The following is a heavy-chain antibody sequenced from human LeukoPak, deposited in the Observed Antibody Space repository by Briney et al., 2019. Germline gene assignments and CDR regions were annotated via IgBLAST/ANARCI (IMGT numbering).Heavy chain of an antibody. D-gene: IGHD3-22*01. CDR1: GLTFSSYA. V-gene: IGHV3-23*01. CDR3: AKDQLYYYDTSGYI. J-gene: IGHJ4*02. Sequence: PGGSLRLSCAASGLTFSSYAMSWVRQAPGKGLEWVSAISGSGGSTYYADSVKGRFTISRDNSKNTLYLQMNSLRAEDTAVYYCAKDQLYYYDTSGYIWGQGTLVTVSS. CDR2: ISGSGGST.